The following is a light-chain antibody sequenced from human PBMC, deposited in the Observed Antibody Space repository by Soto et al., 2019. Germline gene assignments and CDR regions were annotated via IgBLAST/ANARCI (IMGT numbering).Light chain of an antibody. J-gene: IGLJ1*01. Sequence: QAVVTQEPSLTVSPGGTVTLTCGSSTGAVTNGHYPYWFQQKPGQAPRTLIYDTTNRHSWTPARFSGPLLGGKAALTLSGAQPEDEAEYHCSLSYNGPYVFGTGTKVTVL. V-gene: IGLV7-46*01. CDR3: SLSYNGPYV. CDR1: TGAVTNGHY. CDR2: DTT.